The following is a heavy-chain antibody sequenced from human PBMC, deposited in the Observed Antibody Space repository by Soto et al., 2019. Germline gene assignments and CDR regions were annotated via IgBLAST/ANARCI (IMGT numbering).Heavy chain of an antibody. V-gene: IGHV5-51*01. CDR1: GYSFTSYW. Sequence: PGESLKISCKGSGYSFTSYWIGWVRQMPGKGLEWMGIIYPGDSDTRYSPSFQGQVTISADKSISTAYLQWSSLKASDTAMYYCARDIDYGGNSGTFDRWGQGTMVTVSS. CDR3: ARDIDYGGNSGTFDR. J-gene: IGHJ3*02. CDR2: IYPGDSDT. D-gene: IGHD4-17*01.